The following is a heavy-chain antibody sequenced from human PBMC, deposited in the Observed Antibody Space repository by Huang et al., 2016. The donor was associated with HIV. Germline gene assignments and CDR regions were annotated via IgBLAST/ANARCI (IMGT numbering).Heavy chain of an antibody. CDR3: ARQVDGFRSHFDF. V-gene: IGHV5-51*01. CDR1: GYGFSSSW. Sequence: EVLLVQSGAELKEPGESLKISCKASGYGFSSSWIGWVRQKPGKGLEWLGIIYPRDSETKYSPSFDGQVTISADKSTRTAYLQWESLKAPDTAIYFCARQVDGFRSHFDFWGQGTLVSVSS. D-gene: IGHD5-18*01. J-gene: IGHJ4*02. CDR2: IYPRDSET.